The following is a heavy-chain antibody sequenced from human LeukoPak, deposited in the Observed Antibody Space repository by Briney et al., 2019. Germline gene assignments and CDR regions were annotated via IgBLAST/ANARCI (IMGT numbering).Heavy chain of an antibody. CDR3: AREAGENYYDSSGYYDY. CDR1: GYTFISYG. CDR2: ISAYNGNT. D-gene: IGHD3-22*01. Sequence: ASVKVSCKASGYTFISYGISWVRQAPGQGLEWMGWISAYNGNTNYAQKLQGRVTMTTDTSTSTAYMELSSLRSEDTAVYYCAREAGENYYDSSGYYDYWGQGTLVTVSS. J-gene: IGHJ4*02. V-gene: IGHV1-18*01.